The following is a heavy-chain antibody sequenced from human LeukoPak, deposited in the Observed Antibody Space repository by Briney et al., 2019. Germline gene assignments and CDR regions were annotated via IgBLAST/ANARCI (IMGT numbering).Heavy chain of an antibody. Sequence: PGGSLRLSCAASGFRFSAYTMHWVRQAPGKGLEWVALIWYDGTNEKYAESVQGRFIISRDNSRNTLYLQMSSLRVEDTAVYSCTSGSILSPQAIDYWGQGTLVTVST. D-gene: IGHD2-15*01. J-gene: IGHJ4*02. CDR3: TSGSILSPQAIDY. CDR1: GFRFSAYT. V-gene: IGHV3-33*03. CDR2: IWYDGTNE.